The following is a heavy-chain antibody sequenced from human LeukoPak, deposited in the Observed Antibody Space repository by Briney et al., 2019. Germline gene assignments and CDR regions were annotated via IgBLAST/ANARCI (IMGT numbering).Heavy chain of an antibody. CDR1: GFTFSSYG. CDR2: ISDEGSNK. V-gene: IGHV3-30*03. J-gene: IGHJ4*02. CDR3: ARDYGYTPDY. D-gene: IGHD6-13*01. Sequence: GGSLRLSCVASGFTFSSYGMHWVRQAPGKGLEWVAVISDEGSNKYYTDSVKGRFTISRDNSKNTVYLQMNSLRAEDTAVYYCARDYGYTPDYWGQGTLVTVFS.